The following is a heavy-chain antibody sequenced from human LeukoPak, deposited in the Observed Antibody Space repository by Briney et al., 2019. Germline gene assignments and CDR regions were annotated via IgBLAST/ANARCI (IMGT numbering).Heavy chain of an antibody. J-gene: IGHJ4*02. D-gene: IGHD6-19*01. CDR1: GFTFNHYA. CDR3: AFIFSSGPDY. V-gene: IGHV3-21*03. CDR2: ISSTTTYI. Sequence: GGSLRLSCAASGFTFNHYAMNWVRQAPGKGLVWVAAISSTTTYIYYADSVKGRFTISRDNAKNSVHLQMNSLKTEDTAVYYCAFIFSSGPDYWGQGTLVTVSS.